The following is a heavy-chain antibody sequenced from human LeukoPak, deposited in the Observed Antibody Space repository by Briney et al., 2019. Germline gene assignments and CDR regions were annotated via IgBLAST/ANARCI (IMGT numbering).Heavy chain of an antibody. V-gene: IGHV3-23*01. J-gene: IGHJ4*02. CDR3: AKDPVSSSSWSPASN. CDR1: GFTLSSYA. CDR2: ISGSGGST. Sequence: GGSLRLSCAASGFTLSSYAMSWVRQAPGKGLEWVSAISGSGGSTYYADSVKGRFTISRDNSKNTLYLQMNSLRAEDTAVYYCAKDPVSSSSWSPASNWGQGTLVTVSS. D-gene: IGHD6-13*01.